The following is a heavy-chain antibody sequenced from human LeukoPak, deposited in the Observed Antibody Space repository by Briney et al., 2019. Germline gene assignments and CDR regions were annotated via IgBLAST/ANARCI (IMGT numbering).Heavy chain of an antibody. CDR2: ISYDGSNK. V-gene: IGHV3-30*18. D-gene: IGHD4-17*01. Sequence: GGSPRLSCAASGFTFSSYGMHWVRQAPAKGLEWVAIISYDGSNKYYADSVKGRFTISRDNSKNTLYLQMNSLRAEDTAVYYCAKSTTVTQRGYFDYWGQGTLVTVSS. CDR3: AKSTTVTQRGYFDY. J-gene: IGHJ4*02. CDR1: GFTFSSYG.